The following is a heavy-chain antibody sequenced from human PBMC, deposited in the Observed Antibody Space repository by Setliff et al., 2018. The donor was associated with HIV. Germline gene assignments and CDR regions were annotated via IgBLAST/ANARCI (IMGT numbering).Heavy chain of an antibody. D-gene: IGHD1-26*01. CDR3: AKVGPVGAFDI. J-gene: IGHJ3*02. Sequence: PSETLSLTCTVSGASISTYYWNWIRQPAGKGLEWIGRFQISGSTNYNPSLKSRVTMSVDTSKNQFSLKLNSMTAADTAVYYCAKVGPVGAFDIWGQGTMVTVSS. CDR2: FQISGST. V-gene: IGHV4-4*07. CDR1: GASISTYY.